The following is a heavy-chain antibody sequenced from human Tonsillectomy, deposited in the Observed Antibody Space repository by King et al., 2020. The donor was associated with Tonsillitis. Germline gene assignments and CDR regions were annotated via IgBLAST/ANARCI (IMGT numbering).Heavy chain of an antibody. Sequence: VQLVESGTEVKKPGASVKVSCKASGYTFTDYYMHWVRQAPGQGLEWMGWINPNSGGTNYAQKFQGWVTMTRDTSISTAYMELIRLASDDTAVYFCASGRIAAADTGLFDYWGQGTLVIVSS. V-gene: IGHV1-2*04. J-gene: IGHJ4*02. D-gene: IGHD6-25*01. CDR2: INPNSGGT. CDR3: ASGRIAAADTGLFDY. CDR1: GYTFTDYY.